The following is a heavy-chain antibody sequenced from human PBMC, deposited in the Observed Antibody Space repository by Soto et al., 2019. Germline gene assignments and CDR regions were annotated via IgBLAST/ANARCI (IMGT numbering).Heavy chain of an antibody. CDR1: GFTFSNSA. V-gene: IGHV1-58*01. D-gene: IGHD3-3*01. CDR3: AVDNYFWSGNYFFYY. Sequence: ASVKVSCKASGFTFSNSAVQWVRQARGQRLEWIGWIVVGSGNTNYAQKFQERVTIIRDMSTGTVYMDLSSLRSEDTAIYYCAVDNYFWSGNYFFYYWGQGTLVTVYS. CDR2: IVVGSGNT. J-gene: IGHJ4*02.